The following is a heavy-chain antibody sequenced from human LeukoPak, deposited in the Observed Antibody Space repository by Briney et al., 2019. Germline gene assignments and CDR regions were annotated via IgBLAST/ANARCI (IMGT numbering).Heavy chain of an antibody. V-gene: IGHV3-7*01. CDR1: GFTFSGYW. Sequence: GGSLRLSCAASGFTFSGYWMTWVRQAPGKGLEWVANIKQDGSEKYYVDSVRGRFTISRDNAKNSLYLQMNSLRAEDTAVYYCARSRGYSGTNLDYWGQGTLVTVSS. CDR3: ARSRGYSGTNLDY. D-gene: IGHD1-26*01. J-gene: IGHJ4*02. CDR2: IKQDGSEK.